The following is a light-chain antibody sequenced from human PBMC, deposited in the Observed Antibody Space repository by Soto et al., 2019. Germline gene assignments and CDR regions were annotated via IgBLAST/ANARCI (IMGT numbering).Light chain of an antibody. Sequence: SALTQPPSASGSPGQSVTISCTGTSSDVGGYKYVSWYQQHPGKAPKLMIYEVSERPSGVPDRFSGSKSGNTASLTVSGLQAEDEADYYCSSYAGSNNFVIFGGGTKLTVL. CDR3: SSYAGSNNFVI. J-gene: IGLJ2*01. CDR1: SSDVGGYKY. CDR2: EVS. V-gene: IGLV2-8*01.